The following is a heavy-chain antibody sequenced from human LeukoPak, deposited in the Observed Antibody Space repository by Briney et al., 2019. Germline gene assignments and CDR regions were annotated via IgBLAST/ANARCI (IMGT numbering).Heavy chain of an antibody. CDR1: GYTFTSYA. CDR2: INAGNGNT. CDR3: ATNLRDSAAIDY. Sequence: GASVKVSCKASGYTFTSYAMHWVRQAPGQRLEWMGWINAGNGNTKYSQKFQGRVTITRDTSASTAYMELSSLRSEDTAEYYCATNLRDSAAIDYWGQGTLVTVSS. J-gene: IGHJ4*02. V-gene: IGHV1-3*01. D-gene: IGHD5-18*01.